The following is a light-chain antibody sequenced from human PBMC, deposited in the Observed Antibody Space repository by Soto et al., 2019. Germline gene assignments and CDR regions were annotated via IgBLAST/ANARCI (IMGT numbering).Light chain of an antibody. V-gene: IGKV1-33*01. CDR2: HAS. Sequence: DNQMTQSPSSLSASIVDRVTITCQSSHDITNNLSWYQQKPGKAPNLLIYHASKLAKGVTSRFSGSGSGTDFSFIITSLQREDLATYYCQQYYGLPPLTFGQGTRLEIK. CDR1: HDITNN. CDR3: QQYYGLPPLT. J-gene: IGKJ5*01.